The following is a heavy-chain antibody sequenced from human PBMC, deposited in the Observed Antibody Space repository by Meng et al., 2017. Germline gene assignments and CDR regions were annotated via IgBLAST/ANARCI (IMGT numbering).Heavy chain of an antibody. D-gene: IGHD6-13*01. CDR1: GFTVSSNY. V-gene: IGHV3-53*04. CDR2: IYSGGST. CDR3: ARDGSYSSSWYWVY. J-gene: IGHJ4*02. Sequence: GESLKISCAAPGFTVSSNYMSWVRQAPGKGLEWVSVIYSGGSTYYADSVKGRFTISRHNSKNTLYLQMNSLRAEDTAVYYCARDGSYSSSWYWVYWGQGTLVTVSS.